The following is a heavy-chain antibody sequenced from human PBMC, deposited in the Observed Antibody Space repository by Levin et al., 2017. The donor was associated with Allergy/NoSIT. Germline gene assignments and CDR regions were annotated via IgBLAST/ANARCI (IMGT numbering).Heavy chain of an antibody. V-gene: IGHV3-7*04. CDR2: IKQYGSER. CDR3: AGGAAAHLFDF. J-gene: IGHJ4*02. CDR1: GFTFTTYW. D-gene: IGHD6-13*01. Sequence: SCAASGFTFTTYWMSWVRQAPGKGLEWVANIKQYGSERYYVDSVKGRFTISRDDPTKSLYLQMNSLRAEDTAVYYCAGGAAAHLFDFWGRGTLVTVSS.